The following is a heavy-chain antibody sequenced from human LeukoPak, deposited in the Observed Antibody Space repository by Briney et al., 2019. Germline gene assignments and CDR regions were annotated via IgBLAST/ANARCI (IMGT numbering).Heavy chain of an antibody. J-gene: IGHJ4*02. CDR2: IIAYNANT. V-gene: IGHV1-18*01. CDR1: GYTFTSQG. Sequence: ASVKVSCKPSGYTFTSQGISHVLQAPGQRLEAMGCIIAYNANTNYAQKLQGRVTMTTDTSTSTAYMEPRSLRSDDTAVYYCARVKKGYSSGWYDFDYWGQGTLVTVSS. D-gene: IGHD6-19*01. CDR3: ARVKKGYSSGWYDFDY.